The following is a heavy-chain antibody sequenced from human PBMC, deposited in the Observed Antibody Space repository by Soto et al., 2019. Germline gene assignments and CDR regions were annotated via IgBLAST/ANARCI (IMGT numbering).Heavy chain of an antibody. Sequence: QVQLVQSGAEVKKPGASVKVSCKASGYTFTSYYMHWVRQAPGQGLEWMGIINPSGGSTSYAQKFQGRVTMTRDTSTSTVYMVLSSLRSEDTAVYYCARDLPGANPYYYYGMDVWGQGTAVTVSS. D-gene: IGHD3-10*01. CDR1: GYTFTSYY. CDR3: ARDLPGANPYYYYGMDV. V-gene: IGHV1-46*01. J-gene: IGHJ6*02. CDR2: INPSGGST.